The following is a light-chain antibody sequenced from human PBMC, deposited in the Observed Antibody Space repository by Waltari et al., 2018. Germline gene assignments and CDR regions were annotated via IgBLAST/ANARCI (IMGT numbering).Light chain of an antibody. CDR1: NIETKS. J-gene: IGLJ3*02. CDR3: QVWDDFIDSGV. CDR2: YDN. Sequence: YVVTQPPSVSVTPGQTATLTCGGENIETKSVNWYQQKPGQAPFLGMFYDNGRPAGIAERFLGSNAGNRATLTINWVEAGDEADYHCQVWDDFIDSGVFGGGTRLSVL. V-gene: IGLV3-21*04.